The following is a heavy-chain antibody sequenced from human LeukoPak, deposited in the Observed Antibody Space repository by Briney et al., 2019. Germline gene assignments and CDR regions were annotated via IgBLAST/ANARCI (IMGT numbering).Heavy chain of an antibody. D-gene: IGHD6-13*01. CDR1: GGSISSDSYY. J-gene: IGHJ6*04. Sequence: SETLSLTCTVSGGSISSDSYYWSWIRQPPGKGLEWIGEINHSGSTNYNPSLKSRVTISVDTSKNQFSLKLSSVTAADTAVYYCAREHSSSWYPIYYYYGMDVWGKGTTVTVSS. CDR3: AREHSSSWYPIYYYYGMDV. CDR2: INHSGST. V-gene: IGHV4-39*07.